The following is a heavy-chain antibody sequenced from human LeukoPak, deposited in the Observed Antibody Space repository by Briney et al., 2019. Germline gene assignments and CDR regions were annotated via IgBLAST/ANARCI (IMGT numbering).Heavy chain of an antibody. D-gene: IGHD2-2*01. CDR2: IKQDGSEK. CDR1: GFTFSSYW. CDR3: ARDWGVVVPAANPPFDY. Sequence: GGSLRLSCAASGFTFSSYWMSWVRQAPGKGLEWVANIKQDGSEKYYVDSVKGRFTISRDNAKNSLYLQMNSLRAEDTAVYYCARDWGVVVPAANPPFDYWGQGTLVTVSS. J-gene: IGHJ4*02. V-gene: IGHV3-7*01.